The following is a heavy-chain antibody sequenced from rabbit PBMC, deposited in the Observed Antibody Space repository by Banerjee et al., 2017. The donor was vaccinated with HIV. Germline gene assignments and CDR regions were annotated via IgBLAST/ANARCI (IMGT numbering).Heavy chain of an antibody. D-gene: IGHD1-1*01. CDR1: GFSLSNNYY. J-gene: IGHJ4*01. V-gene: IGHV1S40*01. CDR2: INTSNGNT. CDR3: ASGYSDIVFNL. Sequence: QSLEESGGDLVKPGASLTLTCTASGFSLSNNYYMCWVRQAPGKGLEWIACINTSNGNTVYASWAKGRFTISKTSSTTVTLQMTSLTAADTATYFCASGYSDIVFNLWGQGTLVTVS.